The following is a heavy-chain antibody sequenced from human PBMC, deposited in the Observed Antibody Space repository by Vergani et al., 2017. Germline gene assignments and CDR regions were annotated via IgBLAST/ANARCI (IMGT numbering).Heavy chain of an antibody. J-gene: IGHJ5*02. CDR3: ARASRGYSYGGLREFDP. Sequence: QVQLQQWGAGLLKPSETLSLTCAVYGGSFSGYYWSWIRQPPGKGLEWVGEINHSGSTNYNPSLKSRVTISVETSKNQFTLRLSSETAADTAVYYCARASRGYSYGGLREFDPGGQGTLVTVSS. D-gene: IGHD5-18*01. CDR1: GGSFSGYY. V-gene: IGHV4-34*01. CDR2: INHSGST.